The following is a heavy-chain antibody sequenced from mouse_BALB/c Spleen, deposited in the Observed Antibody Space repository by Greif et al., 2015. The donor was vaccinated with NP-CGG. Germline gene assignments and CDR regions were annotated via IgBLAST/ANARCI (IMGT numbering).Heavy chain of an antibody. CDR1: GYAFSSYW. J-gene: IGHJ4*01. CDR3: ARYDYDYYAMDY. CDR2: IYPGDGDT. V-gene: IGHV1-80*01. Sequence: VQLQQSGAELVRPGSSVKISCKASGYAFSSYWMNWVKQRPGQGLEWIGQIYPGDGDTNYNGKFKGKATLTADKSSSTAYMQLSSLTSEDSAVYFGARYDYDYYAMDYWGQGTSVTVSS. D-gene: IGHD2-4*01.